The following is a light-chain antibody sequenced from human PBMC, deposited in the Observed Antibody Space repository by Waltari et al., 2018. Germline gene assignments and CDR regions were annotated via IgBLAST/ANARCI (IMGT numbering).Light chain of an antibody. CDR3: QVWDFGRDHLL. CDR1: NSGRYT. J-gene: IGLJ2*01. CDR2: DNI. V-gene: IGLV3-21*02. Sequence: SYVLTQPPSLSVAPGQTSRITCGGNNSGRYTFHWYQQKPGQAPLLVLFDNIDRPSGISERFSGSNAGNTATLTISRVEVGDEADYYCQVWDFGRDHLLFGGGTKLTVL.